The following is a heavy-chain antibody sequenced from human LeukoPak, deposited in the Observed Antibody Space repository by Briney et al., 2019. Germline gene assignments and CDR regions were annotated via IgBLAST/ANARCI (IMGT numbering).Heavy chain of an antibody. V-gene: IGHV1-69*06. CDR2: IIPIFGTA. D-gene: IGHD3-16*01. CDR1: GGTFISYA. Sequence: ASVKVSCKASGGTFISYAISWVRQAPGHGLEWMGGIIPIFGTANYAQKFQGRVTITADKSTNTAYMELSSLRSEDTAVYYCASGGVGAFDIWGQGTMVTVSS. CDR3: ASGGVGAFDI. J-gene: IGHJ3*02.